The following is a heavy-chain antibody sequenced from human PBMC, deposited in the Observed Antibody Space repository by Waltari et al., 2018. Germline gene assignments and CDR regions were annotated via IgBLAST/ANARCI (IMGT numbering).Heavy chain of an antibody. CDR3: ARGRGAVAGTFYFDY. CDR2: IKQDGNDK. CDR1: GLTFSSFW. V-gene: IGHV3-7*01. D-gene: IGHD6-19*01. J-gene: IGHJ4*02. Sequence: DVQLVESGGGLVQPGGSLRLTCAASGLTFSSFWMSWVRQAPGKGLEWVANIKQDGNDKYYGDSVKGRFTISRDNAKNSLYLQMNSLRAEDTAVYYCARGRGAVAGTFYFDYWGQGTLVTVSS.